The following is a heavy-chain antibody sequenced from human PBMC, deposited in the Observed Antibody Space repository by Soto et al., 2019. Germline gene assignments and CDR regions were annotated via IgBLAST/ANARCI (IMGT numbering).Heavy chain of an antibody. J-gene: IGHJ5*02. CDR2: INLSGTT. Sequence: PSETLSLTCAVSGGSVSATNCWNWIRQPPGKGLEWIGEINLSGTTNYNPSLKRRVTMSIDQSQNEVYLTLTAVTAADTAVYYCARVPSPWGQGTLVTVSS. CDR3: ARVPSP. CDR1: GGSVSATNC. V-gene: IGHV4-4*02.